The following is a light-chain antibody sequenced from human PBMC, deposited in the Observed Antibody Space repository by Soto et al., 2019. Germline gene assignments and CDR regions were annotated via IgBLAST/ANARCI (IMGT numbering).Light chain of an antibody. CDR3: QQSYSTPLT. CDR2: AAS. CDR1: QTISNY. V-gene: IGKV1-39*01. J-gene: IGKJ4*01. Sequence: DIQMTQSPSSLSASVGDRVAITCRASQTISNYLNWYQQKPGKAPKLLMYAASSLQSGVPSRFSGSGSGTDFTLTISNLQPEDFATYYCQQSYSTPLTFGGGTKVEI.